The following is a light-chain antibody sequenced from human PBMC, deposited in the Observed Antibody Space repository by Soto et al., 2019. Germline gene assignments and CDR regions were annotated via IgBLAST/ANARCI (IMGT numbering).Light chain of an antibody. J-gene: IGKJ4*01. Sequence: IVLTQSPASLSLSPGERATLSCGASHTIASVDLAWYQHKPGLAPRLLIYDTSIRATGIPDRFTGSGSGTDFTLTISRLEPEDFAVYDCQQYDKSRTFGGGTKVEIK. V-gene: IGKV3D-20*01. CDR2: DTS. CDR3: QQYDKSRT. CDR1: HTIASVD.